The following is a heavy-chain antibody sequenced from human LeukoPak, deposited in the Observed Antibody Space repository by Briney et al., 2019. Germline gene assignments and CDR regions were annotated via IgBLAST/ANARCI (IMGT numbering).Heavy chain of an antibody. CDR2: ITSSGTYI. CDR1: GFTFNNYN. D-gene: IGHD2-21*01. Sequence: GGSLRLSCAASGFTFNNYNMNWVRQAPGKALEWVSSITSSGTYIFYADSVKGRFTISRDNAKNSLYLQMNSLRAEDTAVYYCARDRFVANDAFDIWGQGTMVTVSS. CDR3: ARDRFVANDAFDI. V-gene: IGHV3-21*01. J-gene: IGHJ3*02.